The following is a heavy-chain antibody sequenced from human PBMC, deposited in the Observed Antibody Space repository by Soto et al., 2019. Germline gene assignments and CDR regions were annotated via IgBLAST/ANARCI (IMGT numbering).Heavy chain of an antibody. D-gene: IGHD2-15*01. CDR1: GFTFSSYS. J-gene: IGHJ3*02. Sequence: GGSLRLSCAASGFTFSSYSMSWVRQAPGKGLEWVSAISGSGGSTYYADAVKGRFTISSDNSKNTLYLQMNSLRAEGTAVYYCAIAIPPVVRLWAGAFDIWGQGTMVTVSS. CDR3: AIAIPPVVRLWAGAFDI. CDR2: ISGSGGST. V-gene: IGHV3-23*01.